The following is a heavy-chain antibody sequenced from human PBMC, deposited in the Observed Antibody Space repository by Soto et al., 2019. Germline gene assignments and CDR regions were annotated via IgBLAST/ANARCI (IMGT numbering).Heavy chain of an antibody. J-gene: IGHJ6*03. Sequence: GGSLRLSCTASGFTFGDYAMSWFRQAPGKGLEWVGFIRSKAYGGTTEYAASVKGRFTISRDDSKSIAYLQMNSLKTEDTAVYYCTRDLMVRGVTPIYYYYYYMDVWGKGTTVTVSS. CDR1: GFTFGDYA. D-gene: IGHD3-10*01. CDR3: TRDLMVRGVTPIYYYYYYMDV. CDR2: IRSKAYGGTT. V-gene: IGHV3-49*03.